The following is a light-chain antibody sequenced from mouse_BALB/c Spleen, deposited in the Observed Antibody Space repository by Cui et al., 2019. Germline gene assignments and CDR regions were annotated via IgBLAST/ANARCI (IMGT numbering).Light chain of an antibody. J-gene: IGKJ5*01. V-gene: IGKV4-90*01. CDR2: GIS. CDR3: QQRSSYPPLT. CDR1: SSVSY. Sequence: EILLTQSPAIIAASPGEKVTITCSASSSVSYMNWYQQKPGSSPKIWIYGISNLASGVPARFSGSGSGTSFSFTINSMEAEDVATDYCQQRSSYPPLTFGAGTKLELK.